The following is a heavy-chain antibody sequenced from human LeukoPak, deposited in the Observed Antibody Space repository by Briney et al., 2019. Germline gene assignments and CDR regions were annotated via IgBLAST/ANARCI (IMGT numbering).Heavy chain of an antibody. J-gene: IGHJ5*02. V-gene: IGHV3-23*01. D-gene: IGHD1-14*01. CDR2: ITGGGGST. Sequence: PGGSLRLSCAASGFTFHNYAMTRVRQAPGKGLESVSTITGGGGSTYYADSVRGQFTISRDNSKNTLYLQMNSLRAEDTAVYYCAKKDRPEGAVWFDAWGQGTLVTVSS. CDR3: AKKDRPEGAVWFDA. CDR1: GFTFHNYA.